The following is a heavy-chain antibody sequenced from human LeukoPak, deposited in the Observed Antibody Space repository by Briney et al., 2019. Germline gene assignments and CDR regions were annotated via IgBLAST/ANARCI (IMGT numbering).Heavy chain of an antibody. CDR1: GYTFTSYG. V-gene: IGHV1-18*01. CDR3: ARDLSMKSPKRTRSLVLGY. CDR2: ISAYNGNT. D-gene: IGHD3-16*01. Sequence: ASVKVSCKASGYTFTSYGISWVRQAPGQGLEWMGWISAYNGNTNYAQKLQGRVTMTTDTSTSTAYMELRSLRSDDTAVYYCARDLSMKSPKRTRSLVLGYWGQGTLVTVSS. J-gene: IGHJ4*02.